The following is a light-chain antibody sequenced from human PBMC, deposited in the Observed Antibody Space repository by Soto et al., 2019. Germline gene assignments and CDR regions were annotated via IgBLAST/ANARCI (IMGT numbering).Light chain of an antibody. CDR1: PRVNQSL. V-gene: IGKV3-20*01. CDR2: GAS. Sequence: EIVLTPAPGTPSLSPREKATPSSRASPRVNQSLLTRYQQKPGQAPRLLIYGASNRATGIPDRFSGRGVGKDFSFPIRRLEREDFAVYYCQQFGSPPLTLGGGTKVDIK. CDR3: QQFGSPPLT. J-gene: IGKJ4*01.